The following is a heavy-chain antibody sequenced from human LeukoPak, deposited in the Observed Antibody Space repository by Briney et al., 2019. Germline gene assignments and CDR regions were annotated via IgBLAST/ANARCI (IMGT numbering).Heavy chain of an antibody. CDR3: ARALQDIVVVSAAAFDY. J-gene: IGHJ4*02. CDR2: IYYSGST. CDR1: GGSISSSSYY. V-gene: IGHV4-39*01. Sequence: SETLSLTCTVSGGSISSSSYYWGWIRQPPGKGLQWIGSIYYSGSTYYDPSLKSRVTISVDTSKNQFPLKLSSVTAADTAVYYCARALQDIVVVSAAAFDYWRQGTLVTVSS. D-gene: IGHD2-2*01.